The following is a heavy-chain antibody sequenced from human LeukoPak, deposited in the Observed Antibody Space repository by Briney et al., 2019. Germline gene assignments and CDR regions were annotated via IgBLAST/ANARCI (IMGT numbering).Heavy chain of an antibody. CDR3: ARHRLWFYYYGMDV. CDR1: GGSISSYY. J-gene: IGHJ6*02. D-gene: IGHD3-10*01. V-gene: IGHV4-59*08. CDR2: IYYSGST. Sequence: SETLSLTCTVSGGSISSYYWSWIRQPPGKGLEWIGYIYYSGSTNYNPSLKSRVTISVDTSKNQFSLKLSSVTAADTAVYYCARHRLWFYYYGMDVWGQGTTVTVSS.